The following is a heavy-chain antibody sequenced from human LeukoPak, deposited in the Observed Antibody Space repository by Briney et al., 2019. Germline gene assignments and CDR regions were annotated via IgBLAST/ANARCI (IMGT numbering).Heavy chain of an antibody. CDR1: GGSFSGYY. Sequence: PSETLSLTCAVYGGSFSGYYWSWIRQPPGKGLEWIGEINHSGSTNYNPSLKSRVTISVDTSKNQFSLKLSSVTAADTAVYYCARGVGTISFYFDYWGQGTLVTVSS. V-gene: IGHV4-34*01. D-gene: IGHD5-24*01. CDR2: INHSGST. J-gene: IGHJ4*02. CDR3: ARGVGTISFYFDY.